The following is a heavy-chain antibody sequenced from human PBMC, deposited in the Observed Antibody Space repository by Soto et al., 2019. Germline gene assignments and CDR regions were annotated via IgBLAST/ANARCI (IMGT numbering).Heavy chain of an antibody. J-gene: IGHJ6*02. Sequence: VASVKVSCKASGFTFTSSAVQWVRQARGQRLEWIGWIVVGSGNTNYAQKFQERVTITRDMSTSTAYMQLSSLRSEDTAVYYCAAVPYYYGMDVWGQGTTVTVSS. V-gene: IGHV1-58*01. CDR2: IVVGSGNT. CDR3: AAVPYYYGMDV. CDR1: GFTFTSSA.